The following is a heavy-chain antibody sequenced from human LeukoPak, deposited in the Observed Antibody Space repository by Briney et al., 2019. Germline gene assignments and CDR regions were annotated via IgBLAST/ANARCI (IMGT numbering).Heavy chain of an antibody. Sequence: GGSLRLSCAASGFTFSGSAMHWVRQASGKGLEWVGRIRSKANSYATEYAASVKGRFTIPRDDSKNTAYLQMSSLKTEDTAVYYCTSPSALYDILTGYYDGASDIWGQGTMVTVSS. CDR1: GFTFSGSA. CDR3: TSPSALYDILTGYYDGASDI. J-gene: IGHJ3*02. V-gene: IGHV3-73*01. CDR2: IRSKANSYAT. D-gene: IGHD3-9*01.